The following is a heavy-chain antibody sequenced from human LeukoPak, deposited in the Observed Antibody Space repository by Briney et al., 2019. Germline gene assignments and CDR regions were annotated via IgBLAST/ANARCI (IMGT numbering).Heavy chain of an antibody. D-gene: IGHD2-2*01. CDR2: IYYSGDT. CDR3: AREDQGNAFDI. V-gene: IGHV4-31*11. J-gene: IGHJ3*02. CDR1: GGSINTGAYY. Sequence: PSQTLSLTCAVSGGSINTGAYYWSWIRQHPEKGLEWIGYIYYSGDTLYNPSLKRRVIVSLDMSKNQFSLRLNPVTAADKAVYYCAREDQGNAFDIWGQGTMVTVSS.